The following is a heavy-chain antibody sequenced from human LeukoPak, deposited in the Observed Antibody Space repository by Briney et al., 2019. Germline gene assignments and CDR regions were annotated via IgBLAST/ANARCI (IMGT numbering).Heavy chain of an antibody. Sequence: GGSLRLSCAASGFTFSIYNMNWVRQAPGKGLEWVSSISSSSSYIYYADSVKGRFTISRDNAKNSLYLQMKSLRDEDTAVYYCARYGSGTSYITNYFDYWGQGTLVTVSS. CDR3: ARYGSGTSYITNYFDY. CDR1: GFTFSIYN. V-gene: IGHV3-21*01. CDR2: ISSSSSYI. J-gene: IGHJ4*02. D-gene: IGHD3-10*01.